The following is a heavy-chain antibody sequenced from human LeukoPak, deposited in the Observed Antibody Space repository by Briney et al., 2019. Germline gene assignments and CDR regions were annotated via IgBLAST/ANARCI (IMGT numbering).Heavy chain of an antibody. CDR1: GYTFTSYD. CDR3: ARGPPNWGYDY. CDR2: MSPNSGDT. Sequence: ASVKVSCKASGYTFTSYDFNWVRQATGQRPEWMGWMSPNSGDTGYAQKFQDRVTMTRNTSISTAYMELSSPRSDDTAVYYCARGPPNWGYDYWGPGTLVTVSS. V-gene: IGHV1-8*01. J-gene: IGHJ4*02. D-gene: IGHD7-27*01.